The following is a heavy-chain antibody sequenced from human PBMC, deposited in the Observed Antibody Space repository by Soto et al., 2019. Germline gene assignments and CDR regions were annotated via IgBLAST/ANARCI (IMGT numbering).Heavy chain of an antibody. D-gene: IGHD6-19*01. CDR1: GFTFSTYA. V-gene: IGHV3-23*01. CDR2: ISGSGDST. CDR3: AKERSSGWSFDY. Sequence: PGGSLRLSCAASGFTFSTYAMNWGRQAPGKGLEWVSGISGSGDSTYYADSVKGRFTVSRDNSKNTLYLQMNSLRAEDTAVFYCAKERSSGWSFDYWGQGTLVTVSS. J-gene: IGHJ4*02.